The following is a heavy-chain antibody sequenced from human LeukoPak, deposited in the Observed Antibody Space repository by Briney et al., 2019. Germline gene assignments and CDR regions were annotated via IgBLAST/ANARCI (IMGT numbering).Heavy chain of an antibody. Sequence: ASVKVSCKASGYTFTSYGISWVRQAPGQGLEWMGWISVYNDDTNYAENLQGRVTITADKSTSTAYMELSSLRSEDTAVYYCASGVLQKGIAAAGTDDYWGQGTLVTVSS. J-gene: IGHJ4*02. CDR2: ISVYNDDT. CDR1: GYTFTSYG. V-gene: IGHV1-18*01. D-gene: IGHD6-13*01. CDR3: ASGVLQKGIAAAGTDDY.